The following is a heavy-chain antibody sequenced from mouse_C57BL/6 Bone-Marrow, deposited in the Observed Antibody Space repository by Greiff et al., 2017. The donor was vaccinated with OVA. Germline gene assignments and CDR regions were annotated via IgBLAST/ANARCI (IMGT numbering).Heavy chain of an antibody. CDR2: INPNNGGT. CDR1: GYTFTDYY. J-gene: IGHJ3*01. CDR3: ARALGAWFAY. V-gene: IGHV1-26*01. Sequence: EVQLQQSGPELVKPGASVKISCKASGYTFTDYYMNWVKQSHGKSLEWIGDINPNNGGTSYHQKFKGKATLTVDKSSSTAYMELRSLTSEDSAVYYCARALGAWFAYWGQGTLVTVSA. D-gene: IGHD1-2*01.